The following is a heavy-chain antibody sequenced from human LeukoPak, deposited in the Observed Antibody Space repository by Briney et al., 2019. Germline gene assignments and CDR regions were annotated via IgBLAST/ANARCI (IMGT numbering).Heavy chain of an antibody. CDR1: GFTFSNCG. J-gene: IGHJ4*02. D-gene: IGHD2-8*02. CDR3: AKDFYVGPVLARYFDY. Sequence: GGSLRLSCAASGFTFSNCGMHWVRQAQGKGMEWVAVIWNDGSYKYYAESVKGRFTISRDNSKNTLYLQMNSLRAEDTAVYYCAKDFYVGPVLARYFDYWGQGTLVTVSS. V-gene: IGHV3-33*06. CDR2: IWNDGSYK.